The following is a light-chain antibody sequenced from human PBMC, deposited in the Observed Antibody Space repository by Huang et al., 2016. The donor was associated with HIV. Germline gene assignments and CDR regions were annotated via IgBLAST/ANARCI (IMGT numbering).Light chain of an antibody. Sequence: DIQMTQSPSSLSASPGVRVTLSCRANQDIGNFLAWYQHKPGGVPRRLIYGASTLQSGVPSRFSGRWSGTDFTLTITSFQPDDVATYYCQRYDSAPRAFGQGTKVEI. J-gene: IGKJ1*01. CDR3: QRYDSAPRA. CDR2: GAS. CDR1: QDIGNF. V-gene: IGKV1-27*01.